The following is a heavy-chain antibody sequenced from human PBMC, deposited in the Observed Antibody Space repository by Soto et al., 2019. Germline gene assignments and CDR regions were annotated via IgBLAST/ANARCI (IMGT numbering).Heavy chain of an antibody. Sequence: EVQLVESGGGLIQPGGSLRLSCAVSGFTVSNNYMSWVRQAPGKGLEGVSVIYSGGYTAYGDSVKGRFTISRDNSKNTQFPQINPWGPADTAGFYCGTQGGGGGYWGQGTLVTVSS. V-gene: IGHV3-53*01. CDR2: IYSGGYT. CDR3: GTQGGGGGY. D-gene: IGHD3-16*01. CDR1: GFTVSNNY. J-gene: IGHJ4*02.